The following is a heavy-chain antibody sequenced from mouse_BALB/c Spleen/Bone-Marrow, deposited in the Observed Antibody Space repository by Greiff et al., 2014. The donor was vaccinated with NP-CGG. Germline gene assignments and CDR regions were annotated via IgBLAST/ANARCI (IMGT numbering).Heavy chain of an antibody. CDR2: IYPGDGDT. Sequence: VKLVESGPELVKPGASVKISCKAPGYAFSNSWMNWVKQRPGQGLEWIGRIYPGDGDTYYNGKFKDKATLTADKSSSTAYMQLSSLTSVDSAVYFCARSDGYRAMDYWGQGTSVTVSS. CDR3: ARSDGYRAMDY. J-gene: IGHJ4*01. CDR1: GYAFSNSW. V-gene: IGHV1-82*01. D-gene: IGHD2-3*01.